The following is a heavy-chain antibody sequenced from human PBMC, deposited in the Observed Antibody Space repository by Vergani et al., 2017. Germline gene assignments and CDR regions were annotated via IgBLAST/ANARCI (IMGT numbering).Heavy chain of an antibody. CDR2: IYYSGST. J-gene: IGHJ6*02. V-gene: IGHV4-59*01. Sequence: QVQLQESGPGLVKPSETLSLTCTVSGGSISSYYWSWIRQPPGKGLEWIGYIYYSGSTNYNPSLKSRVTISVDTSKNQFSLKLSSVTAADTAVYYCARMXCTNGVCPHYYYYGMDVWGQGTTVTVSS. D-gene: IGHD2-8*01. CDR1: GGSISSYY. CDR3: ARMXCTNGVCPHYYYYGMDV.